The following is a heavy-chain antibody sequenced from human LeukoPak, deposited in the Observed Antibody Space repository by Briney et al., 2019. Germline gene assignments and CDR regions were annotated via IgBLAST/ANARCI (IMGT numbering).Heavy chain of an antibody. CDR2: IAFDGGST. Sequence: GGSLRLSCAASGFTFANYAMTWVRQAPGKGLEWVSIIAFDGGSTYYADSVKGRFTISRDNSKNTLFLQMNSLRAEDTAVYYCARDRELLDYWGQGTLVTVSS. CDR1: GFTFANYA. J-gene: IGHJ4*02. V-gene: IGHV3-23*01. D-gene: IGHD1-26*01. CDR3: ARDRELLDY.